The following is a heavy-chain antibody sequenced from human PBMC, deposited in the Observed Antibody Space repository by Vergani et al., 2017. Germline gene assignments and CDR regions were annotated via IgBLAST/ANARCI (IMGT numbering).Heavy chain of an antibody. CDR3: AKDRPIWEEGLLFGDY. CDR1: GFTFSSYA. Sequence: EVQLLESGGGLVQPGGSLRLSCAASGFTFSSYAMSWVRQAPGKGLEWVSAISGSGGSTYYADSVKGRFTSSRDNSKNTLYLQMNSLRAEDTAVYYCAKDRPIWEEGLLFGDYWGQGTLVTVSA. J-gene: IGHJ4*02. CDR2: ISGSGGST. V-gene: IGHV3-23*01. D-gene: IGHD3-3*01.